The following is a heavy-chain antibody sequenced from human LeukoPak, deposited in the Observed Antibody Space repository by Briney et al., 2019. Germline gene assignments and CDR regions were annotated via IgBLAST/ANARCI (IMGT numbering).Heavy chain of an antibody. D-gene: IGHD2-2*01. V-gene: IGHV3-30*02. CDR1: AVTSSSDA. CDR3: AKDHISLAGIAQCSSTSCLFDY. Sequence: QPGGSLRLSCAASAVTSSSDAMSGGRQAPGKGLEWGAFIRYDGSNKYYAGSVKGRFTISRDNSKNTLYLQMNSLRAEDTAVYFCAKDHISLAGIAQCSSTSCLFDYWGQGTLVTVSS. J-gene: IGHJ4*02. CDR2: IRYDGSNK.